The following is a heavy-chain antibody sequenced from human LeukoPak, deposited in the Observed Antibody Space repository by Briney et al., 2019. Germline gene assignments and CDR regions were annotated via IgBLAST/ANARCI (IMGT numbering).Heavy chain of an antibody. CDR3: AKDRVPYYYDSSGLDY. Sequence: GGSLRLSCAASGFTFDDYGMSWVRQAPGKGLEWVAFIRYDGSNKYYADSVKGRFTISRDNSKNTLYLQMNSLRAEDTAVYYCAKDRVPYYYDSSGLDYWGQGTLVTVSS. J-gene: IGHJ4*02. CDR1: GFTFDDYG. V-gene: IGHV3-30*02. D-gene: IGHD3-22*01. CDR2: IRYDGSNK.